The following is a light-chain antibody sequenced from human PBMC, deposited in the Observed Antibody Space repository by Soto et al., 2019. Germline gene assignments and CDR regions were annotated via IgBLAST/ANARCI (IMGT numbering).Light chain of an antibody. CDR1: QSVSSY. CDR2: DAS. V-gene: IGKV3-11*01. J-gene: IGKJ5*01. CDR3: QQRSNWLT. Sequence: ETVLTQSPATLSLSPGERATLSCRASQSVSSYLAWYQQRPGQAPRLLIYDASNRATGIPARFSGSGSGTDFTLTISSLEAEDFAIYYCQQRSNWLTFGQGTRLEIK.